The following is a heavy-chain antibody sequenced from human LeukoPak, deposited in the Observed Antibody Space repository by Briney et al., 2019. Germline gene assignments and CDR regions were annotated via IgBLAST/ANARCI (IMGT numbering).Heavy chain of an antibody. V-gene: IGHV1-3*01. J-gene: IGHJ4*02. CDR3: ARDDCGDTCYPGGY. D-gene: IGHD2-21*01. CDR1: GYTFTNYV. Sequence: ASVKVSCKASGYTFTNYVVHWVRQAPGQRPEWMGCINGGNGDTKYSQKFQGRVTITRDTSASTAYMELSSLTSEDTALYYCARDDCGDTCYPGGYWGQGTLVTVSS. CDR2: INGGNGDT.